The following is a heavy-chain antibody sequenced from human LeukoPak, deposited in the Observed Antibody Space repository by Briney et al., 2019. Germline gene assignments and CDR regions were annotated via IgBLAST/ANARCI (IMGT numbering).Heavy chain of an antibody. V-gene: IGHV3-23*01. CDR2: IRAGGEDT. D-gene: IGHD2-2*01. J-gene: IGHJ4*02. CDR1: GFTFSNFD. Sequence: QPGGSLRLSCAGSGFTFSNFDKNWVRQAPGKGLDWVSAIRAGGEDTFYADSVKGRFTISRDNAKNSLSLQMDSLRAEDTALYYCARAPITSPFYFDYWGQGTLVTVSS. CDR3: ARAPITSPFYFDY.